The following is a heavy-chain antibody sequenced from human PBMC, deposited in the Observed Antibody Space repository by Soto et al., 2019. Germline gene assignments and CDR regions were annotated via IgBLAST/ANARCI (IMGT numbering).Heavy chain of an antibody. D-gene: IGHD3-16*01. CDR2: IKQDGSEK. CDR1: GFTFSRNW. Sequence: GGSLRLSCAASGFTFSRNWMSWVRQAPGKGLEWVASIKQDGSEKYYVDSVKGRFTISRDNANNSLYLQMNSLRAEDTAVYYCTRRGTGLTSFDYWGLGTLVTVSS. CDR3: TRRGTGLTSFDY. J-gene: IGHJ4*02. V-gene: IGHV3-7*01.